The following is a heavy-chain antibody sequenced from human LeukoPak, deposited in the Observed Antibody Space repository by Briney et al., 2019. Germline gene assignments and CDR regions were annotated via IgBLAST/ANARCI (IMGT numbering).Heavy chain of an antibody. D-gene: IGHD2-2*02. CDR3: AKSTPREYCSSTSCYNRYFQH. Sequence: GGSLRLSCAASGFTFSTCGMHWVRQAPGKGLEWVAFIQYDGTNKYYVDSVKCRFTISRDNSKNTLYLQMNSLRADDTAVYYCAKSTPREYCSSTSCYNRYFQHWGQGTLVTVSS. CDR2: IQYDGTNK. J-gene: IGHJ1*01. V-gene: IGHV3-30*02. CDR1: GFTFSTCG.